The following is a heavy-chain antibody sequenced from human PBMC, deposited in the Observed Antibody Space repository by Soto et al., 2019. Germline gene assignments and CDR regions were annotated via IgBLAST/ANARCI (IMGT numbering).Heavy chain of an antibody. J-gene: IGHJ4*02. CDR2: INHSGST. D-gene: IGHD5-18*01. Sequence: PSETPSLTCAVYGGSFSGYYWSWIRQPPGKGLEWIGEINHSGSTNYNPSLKSRVTISVDTSKNQFSLKLSSVTAADTAVYYCARVGYSYGFDYWGQGTLVTVSS. V-gene: IGHV4-34*01. CDR1: GGSFSGYY. CDR3: ARVGYSYGFDY.